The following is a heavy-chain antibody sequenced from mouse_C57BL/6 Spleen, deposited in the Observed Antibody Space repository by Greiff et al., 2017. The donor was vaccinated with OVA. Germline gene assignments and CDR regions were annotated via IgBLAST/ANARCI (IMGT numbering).Heavy chain of an antibody. V-gene: IGHV1-19*01. CDR3: ARGEITTGPWYFDV. Sequence: EEQLQESGPVLVKPGASVKMSCKASGYTFTDYYMNWVKQSHGKSLEWIGVINPYNGGTSYNQKFKGKATLSVDKSSSTAYMELNSLTSEDSAVYYCARGEITTGPWYFDVWGTGTTVTVSS. J-gene: IGHJ1*03. D-gene: IGHD1-1*01. CDR2: INPYNGGT. CDR1: GYTFTDYY.